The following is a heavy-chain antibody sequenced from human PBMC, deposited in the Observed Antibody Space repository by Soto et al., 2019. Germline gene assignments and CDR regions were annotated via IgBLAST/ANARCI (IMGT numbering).Heavy chain of an antibody. V-gene: IGHV2-26*01. Sequence: QVTLKESGPVLVKPTETLTLTCTVSGFSLSNTKMGVSWIRQPPGKALEWLAHIFSNDEKSYSTSLKSRLTISKDTYTSQVVLTMTNMVPVYTGTYYCARLSEDCVSTNCDCFDPWGQGTLVTVFS. CDR1: GFSLSNTKMG. D-gene: IGHD2-2*01. CDR3: ARLSEDCVSTNCDCFDP. CDR2: IFSNDEK. J-gene: IGHJ5*02.